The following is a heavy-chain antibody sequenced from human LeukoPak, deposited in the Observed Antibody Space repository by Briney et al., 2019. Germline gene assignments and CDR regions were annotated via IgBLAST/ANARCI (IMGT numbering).Heavy chain of an antibody. CDR2: ISGSGGST. J-gene: IGHJ4*02. V-gene: IGHV3-23*01. CDR3: AKHYSSSSRGYFDY. Sequence: GGSLRLSCAASGFTFSSYGMSWVRQAPGKGLEWVSAISGSGGSTYYGDSVKGRYTISRDNSKNTLYLQINSLRAEDTALYYCAKHYSSSSRGYFDYWGQGTLVTVSS. D-gene: IGHD6-6*01. CDR1: GFTFSSYG.